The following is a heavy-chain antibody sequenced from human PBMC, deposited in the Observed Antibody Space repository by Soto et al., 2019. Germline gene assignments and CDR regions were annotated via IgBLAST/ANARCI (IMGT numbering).Heavy chain of an antibody. J-gene: IGHJ6*02. V-gene: IGHV4-59*08. Sequence: QVQLQESGPGLVKPSETLSLTCTVSGGSISSYYWSWIRQPPGKGLEWIGYIYYSGSTNYNPSLKSRVTISVDTSKNQFSLKLSSVTAADTAVYYCARESPNYYYGMDVWGQGTTVTVSS. CDR2: IYYSGST. CDR3: ARESPNYYYGMDV. D-gene: IGHD3-10*01. CDR1: GGSISSYY.